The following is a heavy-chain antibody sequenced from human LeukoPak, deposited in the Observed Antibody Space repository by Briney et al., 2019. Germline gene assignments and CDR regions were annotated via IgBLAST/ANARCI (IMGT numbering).Heavy chain of an antibody. CDR2: IYNSGST. D-gene: IGHD3-10*01. Sequence: PSETLSLTCTVSGDSFSYFYWSWIRQPPGKGLEWIGYIYNSGSTSYNPSLRSRVTISLDTSKNQFSLKLSSVTAADTAVYYCAKVMVRGVIITLWGQGTLVTVSS. V-gene: IGHV4-59*08. CDR3: AKVMVRGVIITL. CDR1: GDSFSYFY. J-gene: IGHJ4*02.